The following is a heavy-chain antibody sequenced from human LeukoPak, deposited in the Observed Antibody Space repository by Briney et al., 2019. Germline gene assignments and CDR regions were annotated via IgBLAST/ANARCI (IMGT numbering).Heavy chain of an antibody. D-gene: IGHD5-18*01. CDR2: INGNGAST. CDR3: AKDQGYSYYYLDY. V-gene: IGHV3-23*01. Sequence: GGSLRLSCAASGFTFNNHAMSWVRQAPGKGLEWVSGINGNGASTYYSDSVKGRFTIYRDNSKNTLYLQMSSLRAEDTAIYYCAKDQGYSYYYLDYWGQGTLVTASS. CDR1: GFTFNNHA. J-gene: IGHJ4*02.